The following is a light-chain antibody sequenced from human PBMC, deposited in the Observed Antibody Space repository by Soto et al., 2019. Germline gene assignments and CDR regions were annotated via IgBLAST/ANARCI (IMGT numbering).Light chain of an antibody. CDR1: QSIRSW. CDR2: KAS. V-gene: IGKV1-5*03. CDR3: QQYNSYPT. Sequence: DIQMTQSPSTLSASVGDRVTITCRASQSIRSWLAWYQQKPGKAPKRLIYKASSLESGVPSRFSGSGSGTEFTLTISSLQPDDFATYYCQQYNSYPTFGQGTKVEIK. J-gene: IGKJ1*01.